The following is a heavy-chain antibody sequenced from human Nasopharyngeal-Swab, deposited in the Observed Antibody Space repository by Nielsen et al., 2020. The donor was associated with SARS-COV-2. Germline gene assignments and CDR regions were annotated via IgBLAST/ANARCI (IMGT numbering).Heavy chain of an antibody. D-gene: IGHD3-3*01. CDR1: GYSLRSYG. Sequence: ASVTVSCKASGYSLRSYGINWVRQAPGQGLEWMGCISVYNAHTNYAQQLQGRVSMTTDTSTSTAYMELRSLRSDDTAVYYCARDIEEWLVVPSLSFDFWGQGTLVTVSS. J-gene: IGHJ4*02. CDR2: ISVYNAHT. CDR3: ARDIEEWLVVPSLSFDF. V-gene: IGHV1-18*01.